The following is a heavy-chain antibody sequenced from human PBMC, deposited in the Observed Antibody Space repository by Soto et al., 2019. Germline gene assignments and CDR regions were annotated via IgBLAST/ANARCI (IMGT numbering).Heavy chain of an antibody. V-gene: IGHV4-39*01. CDR3: ARLLGYCSSTSCYSPFYYYGMDV. CDR1: GGSISSSSYY. J-gene: IGHJ6*02. Sequence: PWETLSLTCTVSGGSISSSSYYWGWIRQPPGKGLEWIGSIYYSGSTYYNPSLKSRVTISVDTSKNQFSLKLSSVTAADTAVYYCARLLGYCSSTSCYSPFYYYGMDVWGQGTTVTVSS. CDR2: IYYSGST. D-gene: IGHD2-2*02.